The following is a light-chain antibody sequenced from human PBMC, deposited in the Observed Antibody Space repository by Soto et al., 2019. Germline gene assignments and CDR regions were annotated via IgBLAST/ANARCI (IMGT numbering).Light chain of an antibody. CDR1: QSISSW. CDR3: QHYNSYSEV. J-gene: IGKJ1*01. Sequence: DIQMTQSPSTLSASVGDRVTITCRASQSISSWLAWYQQKPGKAPKFLIYDASALESGVPSRFSGSGSGTEFTLTISSLQPDDFATYYCQHYNSYSEVFGQGTKVDI. CDR2: DAS. V-gene: IGKV1-5*01.